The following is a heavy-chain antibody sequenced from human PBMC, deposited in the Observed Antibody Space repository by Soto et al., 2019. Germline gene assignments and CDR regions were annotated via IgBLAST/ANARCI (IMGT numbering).Heavy chain of an antibody. Sequence: GGSLRLSCAASGFTFSSYGMHWVRQAPGKGLEWVAVIWYDGSNKYYADSVKGRFTISRDNSKNTLYLQMNSLRAEDTAVYYCARDPFMVRGEDYYYYMDVWGKGTTVTVSS. CDR3: ARDPFMVRGEDYYYYMDV. CDR2: IWYDGSNK. J-gene: IGHJ6*03. CDR1: GFTFSSYG. D-gene: IGHD3-10*01. V-gene: IGHV3-33*01.